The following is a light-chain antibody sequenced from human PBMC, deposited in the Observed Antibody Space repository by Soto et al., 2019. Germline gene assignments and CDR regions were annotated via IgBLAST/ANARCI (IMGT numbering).Light chain of an antibody. Sequence: EIVMTQSPATLSVSPGERATLSCRASQSVSSYLAWYQQKPGQAPRLLIYGASTRATGIPARFTGSGSGTAFTLTISSLQSEDFAVYYCQQYGNWPITFDRGTRLEIK. CDR3: QQYGNWPIT. CDR2: GAS. CDR1: QSVSSY. V-gene: IGKV3-15*01. J-gene: IGKJ5*01.